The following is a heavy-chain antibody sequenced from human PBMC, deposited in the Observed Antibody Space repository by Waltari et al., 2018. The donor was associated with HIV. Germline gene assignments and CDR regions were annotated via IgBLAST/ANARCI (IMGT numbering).Heavy chain of an antibody. D-gene: IGHD2-2*01. V-gene: IGHV3-13*01. CDR3: ARGDCTGTSCYVGYFYYGLDV. CDR1: GFTFSSYD. J-gene: IGHJ6*02. Sequence: EVQLEESGGGLVQPGGSLRLSCAASGFTFSSYDMHWVRQVTGKGLEWFSACGAAGDTYYPGSVKGRVTISRENARSSLFLRMNSLRAEDTAVYYCARGDCTGTSCYVGYFYYGLDVWGPGTTVTVSS. CDR2: CGAAGDT.